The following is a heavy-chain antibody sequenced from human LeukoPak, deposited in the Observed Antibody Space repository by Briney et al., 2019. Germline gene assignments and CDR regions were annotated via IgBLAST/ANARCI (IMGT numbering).Heavy chain of an antibody. J-gene: IGHJ4*02. CDR2: IYTGGST. D-gene: IGHD3-22*01. CDR3: ARNLYYYDSSGYYYY. CDR1: GFTFDDYA. Sequence: PGGSLRLSCAASGFTFDDYAMHWVRQAPGKGLEWVSAIYTGGSTYYAGSVKGRFTISRDNSKNMLYLQMNSLRAEDTAVYYCARNLYYYDSSGYYYYWGQGTLVTVSS. V-gene: IGHV3-66*01.